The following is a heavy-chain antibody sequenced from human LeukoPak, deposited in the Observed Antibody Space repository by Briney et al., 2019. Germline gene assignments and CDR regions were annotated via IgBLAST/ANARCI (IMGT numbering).Heavy chain of an antibody. CDR1: GFTVSSYG. V-gene: IGHV3-30*02. J-gene: IGHJ4*02. Sequence: GGSLRLSCAASGFTVSSYGMHWVRQAPGKGLEWVAFIRYDGSNKYYADSVKGRFTISRDNSKNTLYLQMNSLRAEDTAVYYCAKVATVVSLQIDYWGQGTLVTVSS. CDR2: IRYDGSNK. D-gene: IGHD4-23*01. CDR3: AKVATVVSLQIDY.